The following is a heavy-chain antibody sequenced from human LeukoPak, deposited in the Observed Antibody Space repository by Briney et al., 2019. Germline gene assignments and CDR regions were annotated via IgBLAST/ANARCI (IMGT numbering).Heavy chain of an antibody. J-gene: IGHJ5*02. V-gene: IGHV3-23*01. Sequence: PGGSLTLSCAASGFTFSSYAMSWVRQAPGKGLEWVSSIDARGGATYYADSVKGRFTISRDNSKNTFYLQMNSLSAEDTAVYFCARGSGSGWYGWFAPWGQGTLVTVSS. CDR2: IDARGGAT. CDR3: ARGSGSGWYGWFAP. D-gene: IGHD6-19*01. CDR1: GFTFSSYA.